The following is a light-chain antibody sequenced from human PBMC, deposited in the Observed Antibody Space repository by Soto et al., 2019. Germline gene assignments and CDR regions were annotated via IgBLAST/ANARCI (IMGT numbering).Light chain of an antibody. CDR1: SSDVGYYNY. J-gene: IGLJ2*01. Sequence: QSALTQPPSASGSPGQSVTISCTGTSSDVGYYNYVSWYQQHPGKAPKLIIYEVNKRPSGVPDRFSGSKSGNTASLTVSRLQAEDEAEYYCTSYAVGINVVFGGGTKVTVL. CDR2: EVN. V-gene: IGLV2-8*01. CDR3: TSYAVGINVV.